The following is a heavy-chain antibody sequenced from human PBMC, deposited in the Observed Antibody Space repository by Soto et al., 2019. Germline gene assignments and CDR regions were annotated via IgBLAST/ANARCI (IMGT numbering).Heavy chain of an antibody. V-gene: IGHV4-39*01. CDR2: IYYSGNT. CDR3: ASIAAPGTTHFDF. J-gene: IGHJ4*02. CDR1: GGSISSSSYY. D-gene: IGHD6-13*01. Sequence: SSETLSLTCTVSGGSISSSSYYWGWIRQPPGKGLEWIGNIYYSGNTFYNPSLKSRVTISVDTSKNQIYLHLSAVTAADTAIFYCASIAAPGTTHFDFWGQGTLVTVSS.